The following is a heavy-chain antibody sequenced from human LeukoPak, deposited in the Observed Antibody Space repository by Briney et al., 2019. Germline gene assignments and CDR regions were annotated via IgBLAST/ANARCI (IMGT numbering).Heavy chain of an antibody. V-gene: IGHV3-23*01. Sequence: GGSLRLSCAASGFTFSSYAMSWVRQAPGKGLEWVSAISGSGGSTYYADSVKGRFTISRDNSKNTLYLQMNSLRAEDTAVYYCAKPPDDSSGWYGEYFQHWGQGTLVTVPS. D-gene: IGHD6-19*01. CDR1: GFTFSSYA. J-gene: IGHJ1*01. CDR2: ISGSGGST. CDR3: AKPPDDSSGWYGEYFQH.